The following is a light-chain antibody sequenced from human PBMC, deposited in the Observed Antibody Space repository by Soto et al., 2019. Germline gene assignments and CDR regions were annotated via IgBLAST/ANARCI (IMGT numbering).Light chain of an antibody. CDR2: DVT. V-gene: IGLV2-11*01. CDR1: STDVGGNNY. Sequence: QSALTQPRSVSGSPGQSVTMTCTGTSTDVGGNNYVSWYQQHPGKAPKLMIYDVTKRPSGVPDRFSGSKSDNTASLTISGLQAYDEADYYCCSYAGTSTVMFGGGTKLTVL. J-gene: IGLJ3*02. CDR3: CSYAGTSTVM.